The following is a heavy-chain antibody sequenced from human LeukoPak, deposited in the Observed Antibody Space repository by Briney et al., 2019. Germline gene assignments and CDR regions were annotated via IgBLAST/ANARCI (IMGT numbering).Heavy chain of an antibody. CDR2: ISAGGNYI. V-gene: IGHV3-21*06. Sequence: GGSLRLSCAASGFTSSSYNFNWVRQAPGKGLQWVSSISAGGNYIYYADSVKGRFTISRDNTKNIMFLQMNSLRSDDTALYYCARLRVASHSFDSWGQGTLVSVSS. CDR3: ARLRVASHSFDS. J-gene: IGHJ4*02. CDR1: GFTSSSYN.